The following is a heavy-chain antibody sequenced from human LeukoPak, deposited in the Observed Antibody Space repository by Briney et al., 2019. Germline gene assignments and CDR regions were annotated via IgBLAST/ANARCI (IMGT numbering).Heavy chain of an antibody. D-gene: IGHD4-17*01. V-gene: IGHV4-59*08. CDR1: GGSMSSNH. J-gene: IGHJ2*01. Sequence: KPSETLSLTCTVSGGSMSSNHCSWIRQPPGKGLEFIGYIHYSGSTNYNPSLKSRVTMSVDTSKNHFSLNLRSVTAADTAVYYCARTGYGDHFNLWGRGTLVTVFS. CDR2: IHYSGST. CDR3: ARTGYGDHFNL.